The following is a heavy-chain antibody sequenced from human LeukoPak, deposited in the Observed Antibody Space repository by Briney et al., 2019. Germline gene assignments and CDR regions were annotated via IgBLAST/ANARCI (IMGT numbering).Heavy chain of an antibody. D-gene: IGHD3-9*01. J-gene: IGHJ5*02. CDR1: GGSISSSSYY. CDR3: VRDLHYDILTGYYIRWFDP. Sequence: SSETLSLTCTVSGGSISSSSYYWGWIRQPPGKGLEWIGSMYESGSTYYNPSLKSRVTVSLDTSKNQFSLKLSSVTAADTAMYFCVRDLHYDILTGYYIRWFDPWGQGTLVTVSS. V-gene: IGHV4-39*07. CDR2: MYESGST.